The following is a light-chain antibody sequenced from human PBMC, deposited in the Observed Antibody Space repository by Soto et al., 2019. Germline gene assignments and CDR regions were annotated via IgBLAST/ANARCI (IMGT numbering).Light chain of an antibody. V-gene: IGLV2-14*03. CDR1: SANVGGYTF. CDR3: SSYTGSLTHVV. CDR2: DVS. J-gene: IGLJ2*01. Sequence: QSALTQPASVSGSPGQSVTISCTGTSANVGGYTFVSWYQHHPGNATKLLIYDVSNRPSGVSNRFSGSKSGNTASLTISGLQAEDEADYYWSSYTGSLTHVVFGGGTKLTVL.